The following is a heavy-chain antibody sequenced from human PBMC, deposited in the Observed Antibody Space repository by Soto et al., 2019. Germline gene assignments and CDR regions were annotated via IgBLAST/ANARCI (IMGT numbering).Heavy chain of an antibody. J-gene: IGHJ4*02. Sequence: ASVKVSCKASGYTFTGYYVHWVREAPGQGLEWMGWINPETGGTSYAQKFQGRVTLSRDTSINTAYLELSSLRFDDAAVYYCAIYFYGYYDSRGYFDYWGQGTLVTVSS. CDR2: INPETGGT. CDR1: GYTFTGYY. CDR3: AIYFYGYYDSRGYFDY. V-gene: IGHV1-2*02. D-gene: IGHD3-22*01.